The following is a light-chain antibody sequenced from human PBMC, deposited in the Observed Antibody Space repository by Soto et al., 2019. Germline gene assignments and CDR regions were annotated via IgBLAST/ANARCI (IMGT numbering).Light chain of an antibody. CDR2: SAS. J-gene: IGKJ4*01. Sequence: EVVMTQSPATLSVSPGERATLSCRASQSVSNNLAWYQQKPGQAPRLFIYSASTRATGIPARFSGSASGTEFTLTISSLQSEDFAVYYCQQSNEWPLTFGGGTKVETK. V-gene: IGKV3-15*01. CDR1: QSVSNN. CDR3: QQSNEWPLT.